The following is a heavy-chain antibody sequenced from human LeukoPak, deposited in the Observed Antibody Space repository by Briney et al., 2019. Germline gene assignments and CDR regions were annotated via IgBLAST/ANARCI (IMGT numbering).Heavy chain of an antibody. D-gene: IGHD6-13*01. Sequence: GGSLRLSCAASGFTFGSYAMSWVRQAPGKGLEWVSAISGSGGSTYYADSVKGRFTISRDNSKNTLYPQMNSLRAEDTAVYYCALIAAAGLRAFDIWGQGTMVTVSS. CDR1: GFTFGSYA. V-gene: IGHV3-23*01. J-gene: IGHJ3*02. CDR2: ISGSGGST. CDR3: ALIAAAGLRAFDI.